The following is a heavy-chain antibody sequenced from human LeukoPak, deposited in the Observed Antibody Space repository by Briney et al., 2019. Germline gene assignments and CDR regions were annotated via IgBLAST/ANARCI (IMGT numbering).Heavy chain of an antibody. Sequence: GGSLRLSCVASGFIFSNYWMYWVRQAPGKGLVWVSRINGDGSYGVSVNGRFTISRDNAKSTLCLQMHNLRVEDTAVYYCASYNWNYDMDVWGQGTTVIVSS. J-gene: IGHJ6*02. V-gene: IGHV3-74*01. CDR2: INGDGS. D-gene: IGHD1-20*01. CDR3: ASYNWNYDMDV. CDR1: GFIFSNYW.